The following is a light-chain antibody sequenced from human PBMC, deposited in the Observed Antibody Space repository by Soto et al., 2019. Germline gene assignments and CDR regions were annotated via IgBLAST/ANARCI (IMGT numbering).Light chain of an antibody. J-gene: IGKJ1*01. CDR3: QQHGRSPIK. CDR2: GAS. Sequence: EIVLTQSPCTLSLSPGERATLSCRASQSVANNFLAWHQQKPGQTPRLLIYGASNRATGIPDRFSGSGSGTDLTLTISRLEPEDFAVYYCQQHGRSPIKFGEGTKVDI. CDR1: QSVANNF. V-gene: IGKV3-20*01.